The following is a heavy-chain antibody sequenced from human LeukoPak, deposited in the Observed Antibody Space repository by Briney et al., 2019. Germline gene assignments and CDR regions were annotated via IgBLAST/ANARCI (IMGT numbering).Heavy chain of an antibody. D-gene: IGHD1-26*01. V-gene: IGHV4-59*01. CDR3: ARSSVVGASNDY. CDR2: IYYSGST. Sequence: PSETLSLTCTVAAASISSYYGSWIRQPPGKGLEWFGYIYYSGSTNYNPSLKSRVTISVDTSKNQFSLKLSSVTAADTAVYYCARSSVVGASNDYWGQGTLATVSS. J-gene: IGHJ4*02. CDR1: AASISSYY.